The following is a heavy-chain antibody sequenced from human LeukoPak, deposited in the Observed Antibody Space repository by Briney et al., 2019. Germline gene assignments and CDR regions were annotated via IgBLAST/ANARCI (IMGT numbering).Heavy chain of an antibody. CDR1: GFTFNTFA. D-gene: IGHD2-2*01. J-gene: IGHJ4*02. Sequence: PGGSLRLSCVASGFTFNTFAMTWVRQAPGKGLEWVSYISNSGSTIYYADSVKGRFTISRDNAKNSLYLQMNSLRAEDTAVYYCARDKVVPAAIGHYWGQGTLVTVSS. V-gene: IGHV3-48*03. CDR2: ISNSGSTI. CDR3: ARDKVVPAAIGHY.